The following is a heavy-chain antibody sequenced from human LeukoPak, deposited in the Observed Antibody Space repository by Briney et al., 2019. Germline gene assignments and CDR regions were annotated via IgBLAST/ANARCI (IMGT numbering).Heavy chain of an antibody. CDR1: GGSISPFY. J-gene: IGHJ5*02. V-gene: IGHV4-59*13. D-gene: IGHD3-22*01. Sequence: SETLSLTCTVSGGSISPFYWSWIRQPPGKGLEWIGYIAFSGSTNYNPSLKSRVDISLDPSKNQISLKLSSVTAADTAVYYCATTPLNYYDSSGYLINWFDPWGQGTLVTVSS. CDR3: ATTPLNYYDSSGYLINWFDP. CDR2: IAFSGST.